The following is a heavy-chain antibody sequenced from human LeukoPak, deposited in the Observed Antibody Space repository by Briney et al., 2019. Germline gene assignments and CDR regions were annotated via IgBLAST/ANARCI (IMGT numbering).Heavy chain of an antibody. J-gene: IGHJ5*02. Sequence: GGSLRLSCAASGFTFSSYAMSWVRQAPGKGLEWVSAISGSGGSTYYADSVKGRFTISKDNSKHTPYLQMNSLRAEDPAVYYCAKGLYCSSTSCPKAYNWFDPWGQGTLVTVSS. CDR1: GFTFSSYA. CDR3: AKGLYCSSTSCPKAYNWFDP. D-gene: IGHD2-2*01. CDR2: ISGSGGST. V-gene: IGHV3-23*01.